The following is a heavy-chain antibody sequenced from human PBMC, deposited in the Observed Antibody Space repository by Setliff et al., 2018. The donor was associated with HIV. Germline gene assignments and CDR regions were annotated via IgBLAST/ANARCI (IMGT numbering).Heavy chain of an antibody. V-gene: IGHV1-24*01. CDR1: GSSLTELS. J-gene: IGHJ6*02. CDR2: FDPEDGPDDGQT. CDR3: ARAGVVVAATSYYYGMDV. D-gene: IGHD2-15*01. Sequence: ASVKVSCKVSGSSLTELSIHWVRQTPGKGLQWMGGFDPEDGPDDGQTIYAQKFQGRVTMTRDTSTSTVYMELSSLRSEDTAVYYCARAGVVVAATSYYYGMDVWGQGTTVTVSS.